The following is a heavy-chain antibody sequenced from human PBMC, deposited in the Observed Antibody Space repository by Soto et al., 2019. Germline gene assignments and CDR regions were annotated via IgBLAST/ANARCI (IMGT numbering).Heavy chain of an antibody. CDR3: ARGSSSYYDYGMDV. V-gene: IGHV4-30-2*01. Sequence: PSETLSLTCAVSGDSISRGCYSWTWIRQPPGKALEWIGNIYDSGSTSYNPSLKSRVTISVDTSKNQFSLRLTSVTAADTAVYFCARGSSSYYDYGMDVSGQRTTVAVSS. CDR2: IYDSGST. CDR1: GDSISRGCYS. D-gene: IGHD6-6*01. J-gene: IGHJ6*02.